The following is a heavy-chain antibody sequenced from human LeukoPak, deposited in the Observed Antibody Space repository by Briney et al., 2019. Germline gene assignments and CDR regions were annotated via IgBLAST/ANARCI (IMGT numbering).Heavy chain of an antibody. CDR3: ARDPDYGDPGPFWDY. D-gene: IGHD4-17*01. Sequence: PGGSLRLSCVASGITFSTYWMSWVRQAPGKGLEWVANINQDGSGRYHVDSVKGRITISRDNAKNSLYLQMNSLRAEDTAVYYCARDPDYGDPGPFWDYWGQGTLVTVSS. CDR2: INQDGSGR. J-gene: IGHJ4*02. V-gene: IGHV3-7*01. CDR1: GITFSTYW.